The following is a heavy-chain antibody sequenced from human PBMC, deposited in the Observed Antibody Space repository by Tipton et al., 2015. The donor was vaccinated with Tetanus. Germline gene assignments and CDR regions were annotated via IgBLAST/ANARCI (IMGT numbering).Heavy chain of an antibody. D-gene: IGHD6-6*01. CDR1: GASMSSSSYY. V-gene: IGHV4-39*02. J-gene: IGHJ5*02. Sequence: LRLSCNVSGASMSSSSYYWDWIRQPPGKGLEWIGSIYYSGSSYYNPSLESRVTISLDTSKNRFSLKLTSVTAADAAVYYCARDQGGGRVVRLNWFDPWGQGTLVTVSS. CDR3: ARDQGGGRVVRLNWFDP. CDR2: IYYSGSS.